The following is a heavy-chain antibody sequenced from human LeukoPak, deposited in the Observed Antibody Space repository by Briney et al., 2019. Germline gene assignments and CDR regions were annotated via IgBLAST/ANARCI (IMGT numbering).Heavy chain of an antibody. J-gene: IGHJ4*02. D-gene: IGHD3-10*01. V-gene: IGHV4-59*08. Sequence: SETLSLTCTVPGGSISSYYWSWIRQPPGKGLEWIGYIYYSGSTNQNPSLKSRFTISQDTSRNQFSLRLSSVTAADTAVYYCARGDGSGSLYWGQGTLVTVSS. CDR2: IYYSGST. CDR3: ARGDGSGSLY. CDR1: GGSISSYY.